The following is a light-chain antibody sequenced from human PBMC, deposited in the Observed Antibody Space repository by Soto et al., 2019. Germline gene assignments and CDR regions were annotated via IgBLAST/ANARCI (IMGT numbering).Light chain of an antibody. CDR2: GAS. V-gene: IGKV3D-15*01. CDR1: QNVGTN. J-gene: IGKJ4*01. CDR3: QQYNNWGLA. Sequence: IVMTQSPATLSVSPGEGVTLSCSASQNVGTNLAWYQQRPGQAPRLLIYGASTRATGVPASFSGSGSGTEFTLTIKSLQSEDFAVYFCQQYNNWGLAFGGGTKVEI.